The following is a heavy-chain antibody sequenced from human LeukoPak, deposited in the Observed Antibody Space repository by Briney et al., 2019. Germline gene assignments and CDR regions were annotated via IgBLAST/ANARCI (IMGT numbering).Heavy chain of an antibody. CDR3: VGTDDAFDI. V-gene: IGHV3-7*01. CDR1: GFTFSRYW. D-gene: IGHD2-21*02. J-gene: IGHJ3*02. CDR2: IKQDGSEK. Sequence: PGGSLRLSCAASGFTFSRYWMSWVRQAPGKGLEWVANIKQDGSEKYYVDSVKGRFTISRDNAKNSLYLQMNSLRAEDTAVYYCVGTDDAFDIWGQGTMVTVSS.